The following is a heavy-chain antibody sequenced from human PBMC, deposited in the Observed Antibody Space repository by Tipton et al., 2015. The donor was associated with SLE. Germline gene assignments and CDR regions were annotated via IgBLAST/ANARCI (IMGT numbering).Heavy chain of an antibody. CDR1: GFTFSSYS. V-gene: IGHV3-21*01. CDR2: ISSSSSYI. CDR3: ARDQRNYYDSSGYSYYYYMDV. J-gene: IGHJ6*03. Sequence: SLRLSCAASGFTFSSYSMNWVRQAPGKGLEWVSSISSSSSYIYYADSVKGRFTISRDNAKNSLYLQMNSLRAEDTAVYYCARDQRNYYDSSGYSYYYYMDVWGKGTTVTVSS. D-gene: IGHD3-22*01.